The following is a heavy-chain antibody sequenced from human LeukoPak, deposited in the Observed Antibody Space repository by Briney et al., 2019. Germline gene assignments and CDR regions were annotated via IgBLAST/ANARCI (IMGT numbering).Heavy chain of an antibody. V-gene: IGHV4-34*01. J-gene: IGHJ4*02. CDR2: INHSGST. CDR1: GGSFSGYY. D-gene: IGHD6-6*01. Sequence: SETLSLTCAVYGGSFSGYYWSWIRQPPGKGLEWIGEINHSGSTNYNPSLKSRVTISVDTSKNQFSLKLSSVTAADTAVYYCATSSRSIAARRGSYFDYWGQGTLVTVSS. CDR3: ATSSRSIAARRGSYFDY.